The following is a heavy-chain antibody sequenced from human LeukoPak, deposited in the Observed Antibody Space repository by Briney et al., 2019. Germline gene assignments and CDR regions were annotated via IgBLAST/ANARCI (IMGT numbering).Heavy chain of an antibody. CDR1: GFNFGRYA. Sequence: SGGSLRLSCAAAGFNFGRYAMSWVRQAPGKGLEWVSGIGGSGDTTYYTKSVEGRFTVSRDNSNNWLFLQMHSLRAEDTALYYIAGEGLGWGSSGMITNDYWGQGTLVTVSS. CDR3: AGEGLGWGSSGMITNDY. V-gene: IGHV3-23*01. CDR2: IGGSGDTT. D-gene: IGHD3-16*01. J-gene: IGHJ4*02.